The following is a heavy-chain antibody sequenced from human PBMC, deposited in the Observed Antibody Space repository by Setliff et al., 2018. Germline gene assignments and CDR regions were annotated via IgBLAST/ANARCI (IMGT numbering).Heavy chain of an antibody. CDR1: GYTFTNYG. Sequence: ASVKVSCKASGYTFTNYGINWVRQAPGQGLEWMGWTNNYNMNTNYPQKFQGRVTMTRDTSISTGYMELSRLRSDDTAVYYCARDLNRWFGEFAFDIWGQGTMVTVSS. V-gene: IGHV1-18*01. CDR2: TNNYNMNT. J-gene: IGHJ3*02. D-gene: IGHD3-10*01. CDR3: ARDLNRWFGEFAFDI.